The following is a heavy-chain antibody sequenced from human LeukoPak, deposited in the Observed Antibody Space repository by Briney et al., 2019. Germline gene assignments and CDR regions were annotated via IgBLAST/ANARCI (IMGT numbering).Heavy chain of an antibody. J-gene: IGHJ4*02. CDR1: GFTFTSYS. CDR2: ISGGGGST. CDR3: AKGGKWDVTPFDY. V-gene: IGHV3-23*01. Sequence: GGSLRLSCAASGFTFTSYSMNWVRQAPGKGLEWVSTISGGGGSTYYADSAKGRSTISRDNSKNTLYLQVNSLRAEDTAVYYCAKGGKWDVTPFDYWGQGTLVTVSS. D-gene: IGHD1-26*01.